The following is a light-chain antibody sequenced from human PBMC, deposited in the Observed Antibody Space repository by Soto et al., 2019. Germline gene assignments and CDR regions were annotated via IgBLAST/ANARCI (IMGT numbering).Light chain of an antibody. CDR2: AAS. J-gene: IGKJ1*01. Sequence: AIRMTQSPSSLSASTGDRVTNTCRASQGISSYLAWYQQNPGKAPKLLIYAASTLQSGVPSRFSGSGSGTDFTLTISCLQSEDFATYYCQQYYSYPRTFGQGTKVEIK. CDR3: QQYYSYPRT. V-gene: IGKV1-8*01. CDR1: QGISSY.